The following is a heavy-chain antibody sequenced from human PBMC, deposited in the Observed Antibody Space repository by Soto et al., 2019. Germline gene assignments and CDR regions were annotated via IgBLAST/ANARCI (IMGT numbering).Heavy chain of an antibody. CDR1: GYTFTSYY. CDR3: ARADGSGWYRASFDY. J-gene: IGHJ4*02. Sequence: QVQLVQSGAEVKKPGASVKVSCKASGYTFTSYYMHWVRQAPGQGLEWMGIINPSGGSTSYAQKFQGRVTMTRDTSTSTVYMELSSLRSEDTAVYYCARADGSGWYRASFDYWGQGTLVTVSS. CDR2: INPSGGST. V-gene: IGHV1-46*01. D-gene: IGHD6-19*01.